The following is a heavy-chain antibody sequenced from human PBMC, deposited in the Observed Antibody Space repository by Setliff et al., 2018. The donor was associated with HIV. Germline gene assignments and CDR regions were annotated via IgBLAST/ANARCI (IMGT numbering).Heavy chain of an antibody. CDR3: AREDYDILNFSRYYFDY. J-gene: IGHJ4*02. CDR2: IYYSGST. CDR1: GGSISSSSYY. Sequence: SETLSLTCTVSGGSISSSSYYGGWIRQPPGKGLEWIGSIYYSGSTYYNPSLKSRVTMSVDTSKNQFSLKLSSVTAADTAVYYCAREDYDILNFSRYYFDYWGQGTLVTVSS. V-gene: IGHV4-39*07. D-gene: IGHD3-9*01.